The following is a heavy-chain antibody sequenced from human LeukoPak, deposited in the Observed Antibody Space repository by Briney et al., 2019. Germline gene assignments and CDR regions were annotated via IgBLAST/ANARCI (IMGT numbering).Heavy chain of an antibody. CDR2: ISPDGNYI. Sequence: GGSLRLSCAASGFTFNTYWMHWVRQVPGEGLVWVSRISPDGNYITYADSVKGRFTISRDNAKNTVYLHMNSLRVEDTAVYYCTSFYETNWGQGTLVTVSS. CDR3: TSFYETN. V-gene: IGHV3-74*01. J-gene: IGHJ4*02. D-gene: IGHD2/OR15-2a*01. CDR1: GFTFNTYW.